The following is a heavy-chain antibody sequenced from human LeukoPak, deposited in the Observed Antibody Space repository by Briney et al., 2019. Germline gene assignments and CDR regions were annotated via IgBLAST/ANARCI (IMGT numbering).Heavy chain of an antibody. CDR2: ISSSSSYI. CDR3: ARGRSASTYYDFWSGYQWDYYMDV. J-gene: IGHJ6*03. V-gene: IGHV3-21*04. D-gene: IGHD3-3*01. Sequence: GGSLRLSCAASGFTFSSYSMNWVRQAPGKGLEWVSSISSSSSYIYYADSVKGRFTISRDNAKNSLYLQMNSLRAEDTAVYYCARGRSASTYYDFWSGYQWDYYMDVWGKGTTVTVSS. CDR1: GFTFSSYS.